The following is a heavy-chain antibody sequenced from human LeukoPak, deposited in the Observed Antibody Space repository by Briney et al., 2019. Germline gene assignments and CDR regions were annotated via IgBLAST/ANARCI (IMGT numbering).Heavy chain of an antibody. Sequence: MSGGSLRPSCAASGFTFTDHYMSWIRLAPGKGLEWVSSISTSGTTMYYADSVKGRFTISRDNAKNSLSLQMNSLRAEDTAVYYCARSGHCISTNCYNIWKRSLYGMDVWGQGITVTVSS. CDR3: ARSGHCISTNCYNIWKRSLYGMDV. CDR1: GFTFTDHY. D-gene: IGHD2-2*02. CDR2: ISTSGTTM. J-gene: IGHJ6*02. V-gene: IGHV3-11*01.